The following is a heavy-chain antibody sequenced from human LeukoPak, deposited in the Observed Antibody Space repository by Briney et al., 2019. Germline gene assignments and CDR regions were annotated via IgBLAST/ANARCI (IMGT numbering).Heavy chain of an antibody. V-gene: IGHV1-3*01. Sequence: ASVTVSCTASGYTFTSYAMHWVRQAPGQRLEWMGWINAGNGNTKYSQKFQGGVTITRDTSASTAYMELSSLRSEDTAVYYCARDHNIVAPFDYWGQGTLDTVSS. J-gene: IGHJ4*02. D-gene: IGHD5-12*01. CDR1: GYTFTSYA. CDR3: ARDHNIVAPFDY. CDR2: INAGNGNT.